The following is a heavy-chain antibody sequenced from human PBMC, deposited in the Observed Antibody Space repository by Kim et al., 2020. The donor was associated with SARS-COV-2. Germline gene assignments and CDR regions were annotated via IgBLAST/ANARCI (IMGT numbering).Heavy chain of an antibody. J-gene: IGHJ4*02. Sequence: YYNPSLKSRVTLSVDTSKNQFSLKLSSVTAADTAVYYCARVSSGWYYFDYWGQGTLVTVSS. D-gene: IGHD6-19*01. CDR3: ARVSSGWYYFDY. V-gene: IGHV4-39*01.